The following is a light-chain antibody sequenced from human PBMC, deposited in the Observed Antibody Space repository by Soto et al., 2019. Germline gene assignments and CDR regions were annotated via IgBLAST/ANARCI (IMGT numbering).Light chain of an antibody. J-gene: IGKJ1*01. CDR3: QQYGSLPRT. CDR2: GAS. Sequence: EILFSQSPATLSLSPGERATLSCRASQSVSSSYLAWYQQKPGQAPRLLIYGASSRDTGIPDRFSGSGSGTDCTLTISRLEPEDFTVDYCQQYGSLPRTFGQGTNVDI. V-gene: IGKV3-20*01. CDR1: QSVSSSY.